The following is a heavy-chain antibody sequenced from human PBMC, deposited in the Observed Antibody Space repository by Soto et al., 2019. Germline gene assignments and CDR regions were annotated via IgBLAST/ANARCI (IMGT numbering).Heavy chain of an antibody. CDR3: ARSWGEWGLHSLLGMDV. V-gene: IGHV1-2*04. CDR1: GFTFSDYY. CDR2: INPNTGDA. J-gene: IGHJ6*02. Sequence: ASVKVSCKASGFTFSDYYFHWVRQAPGQGLEWMGWINPNTGDANYARKFQGWVTMTRDTSTATVYMEVARLTSDDTAMYYCARSWGEWGLHSLLGMDVWGQGTAVTVSS. D-gene: IGHD3-16*01.